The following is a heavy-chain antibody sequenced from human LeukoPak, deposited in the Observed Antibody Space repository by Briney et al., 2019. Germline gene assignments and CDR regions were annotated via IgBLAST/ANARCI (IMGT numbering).Heavy chain of an antibody. CDR2: INHSGST. Sequence: SETLSLTCAVSGGSISSSYWWSWVRQPPGKGLEWIGEINHSGSTNYNPSLKSRVTISVDTSKNQFSLKLSSVTAADTAVYYCARSAGILTGYFSYYYYYYMDVWGKGTTVTISS. D-gene: IGHD3-9*01. CDR3: ARSAGILTGYFSYYYYYYMDV. V-gene: IGHV4-4*02. J-gene: IGHJ6*03. CDR1: GGSISSSYW.